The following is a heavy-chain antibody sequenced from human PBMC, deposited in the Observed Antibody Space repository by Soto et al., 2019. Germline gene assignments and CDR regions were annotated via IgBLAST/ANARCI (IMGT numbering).Heavy chain of an antibody. J-gene: IGHJ4*02. CDR1: GFTFSSYG. Sequence: XGSLRLSCAAAGFTFSSYGMHWVRQAPGKGLEWVAVIWYDGSNKYYADSVKGRFTISRDNSKNTLYLQMNSLRAEDTAVYYCARDGGGSYHFNYFDSWGQGTLVTVSS. V-gene: IGHV3-33*01. D-gene: IGHD1-26*01. CDR2: IWYDGSNK. CDR3: ARDGGGSYHFNYFDS.